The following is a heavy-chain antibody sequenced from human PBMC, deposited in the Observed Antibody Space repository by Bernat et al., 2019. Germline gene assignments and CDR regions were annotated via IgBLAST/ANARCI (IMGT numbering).Heavy chain of an antibody. CDR2: IYSGGST. J-gene: IGHJ4*02. D-gene: IGHD6-19*01. CDR3: ARDGYSSGWGGIDY. Sequence: EVQLVESGGGLVQPGGSLRLSCAASGFTVSSNYMSWVRQAPGKGLEWVSVIYSGGSTYYADSVKGRFTISRDNSKNTLYLQMNSLRAEDTAVYYCARDGYSSGWGGIDYWGQGTLVTVSS. CDR1: GFTVSSNY. V-gene: IGHV3-66*01.